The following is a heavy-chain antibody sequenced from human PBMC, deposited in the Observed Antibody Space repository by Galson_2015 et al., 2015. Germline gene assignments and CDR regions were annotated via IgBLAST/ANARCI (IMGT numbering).Heavy chain of an antibody. J-gene: IGHJ4*02. D-gene: IGHD2-2*01. CDR1: GGSFSVYV. V-gene: IGHV1-69*10. CDR3: ATPSQDCSSNSCPFNY. CDR2: ITPFLGTA. Sequence: SVKVSCKASGGSFSVYVLSWVRQAPGQGPQWMGGITPFLGTASYAQKFQGRVTITADQSTSTAFMELSSLGPEDTAVYYCATPSQDCSSNSCPFNYWGQGTLVTVSS.